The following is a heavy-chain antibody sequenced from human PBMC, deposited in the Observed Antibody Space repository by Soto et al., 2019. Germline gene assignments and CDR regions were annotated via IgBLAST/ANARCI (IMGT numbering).Heavy chain of an antibody. CDR3: ARGRVTGSGSYYNEDY. CDR2: INHSGST. Sequence: QVQLQQWGAGLLKPSETLSLTCAVYGGSFSGYDWSWIRQPPGKGLEWIGEINHSGSTNYNPSLKSRVTISVDTSKNQFSLKLSSVTAAHTAVYYCARGRVTGSGSYYNEDYLGQGTLVTVSS. J-gene: IGHJ4*02. CDR1: GGSFSGYD. D-gene: IGHD3-10*01. V-gene: IGHV4-34*01.